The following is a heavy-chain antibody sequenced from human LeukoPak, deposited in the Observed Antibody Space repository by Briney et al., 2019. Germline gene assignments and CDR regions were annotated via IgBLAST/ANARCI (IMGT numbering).Heavy chain of an antibody. CDR3: ARCTASCYANAFDV. J-gene: IGHJ3*01. V-gene: IGHV3-23*01. CDR1: GFTVSNNY. D-gene: IGHD2-2*01. Sequence: GESLRLSCAASGFTVSNNYMSWVRQAPGKGLEWVSAINGGGDATEYADSVKGRFTISRDNSKKTLYLQMNSRRPEDTAVYYCARCTASCYANAFDVWGQGTLLTVSS. CDR2: INGGGDAT.